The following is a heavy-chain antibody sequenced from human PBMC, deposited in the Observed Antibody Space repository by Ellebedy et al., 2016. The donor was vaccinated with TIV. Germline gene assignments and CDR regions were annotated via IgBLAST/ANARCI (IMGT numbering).Heavy chain of an antibody. CDR1: GYSFTNYW. J-gene: IGHJ4*02. Sequence: GESLKISCKGSGYSFTNYWIAWVRQMPGKGLEWMGIIYFGDSDTRYSPSFQGQVTISADKSISTAYLQWSSLKASDTAMYFCGRPSVGAGPQDSWGQGTLVIVSS. CDR3: GRPSVGAGPQDS. V-gene: IGHV5-51*01. CDR2: IYFGDSDT. D-gene: IGHD1-26*01.